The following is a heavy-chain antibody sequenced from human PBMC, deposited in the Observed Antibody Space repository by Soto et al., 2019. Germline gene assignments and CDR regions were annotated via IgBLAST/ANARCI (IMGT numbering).Heavy chain of an antibody. V-gene: IGHV3-7*03. J-gene: IGHJ4*02. D-gene: IGHD5-12*01. CDR2: IKQDGSEK. Sequence: GGSLRLSCAASGFTFSGYWMTWVRQAPGKGLEWVANIKQDGSEKYYVDSVKGRFTISRDNAKNSLYLQMDSLRVEDTAVYYCAREQWLRSNFDYWGQGTLVTVSS. CDR1: GFTFSGYW. CDR3: AREQWLRSNFDY.